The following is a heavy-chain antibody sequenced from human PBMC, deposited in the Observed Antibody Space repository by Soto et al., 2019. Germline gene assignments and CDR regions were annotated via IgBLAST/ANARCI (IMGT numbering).Heavy chain of an antibody. CDR1: GFTFSSYS. CDR3: ARDAVTTARPYYYGMDV. Sequence: GVLRLSCAASGFTFSSYSMNWVRQAPGKGLEWVSSISSSSSYIYYADSVKGRFTISRDNAKNSLYLQMNSLRAEDTAVYYCARDAVTTARPYYYGMDVWGQGTTVTVSS. D-gene: IGHD4-17*01. J-gene: IGHJ6*02. CDR2: ISSSSSYI. V-gene: IGHV3-21*01.